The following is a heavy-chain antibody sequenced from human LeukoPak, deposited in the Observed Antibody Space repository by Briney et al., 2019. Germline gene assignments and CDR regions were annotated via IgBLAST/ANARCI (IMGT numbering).Heavy chain of an antibody. CDR3: ARQGYYDFWSGSTGAPLDY. Sequence: DPSETLSLTCAVYGGSFSGYYWSWIRQSPGKGLEWIGEINHSGSTNYNPSLKSRVTISVDTSKNQFSLKLSSVTAADTAVYYCARQGYYDFWSGSTGAPLDYWGQGTLVTVSS. CDR2: INHSGST. J-gene: IGHJ4*02. CDR1: GGSFSGYY. V-gene: IGHV4-34*01. D-gene: IGHD3-3*01.